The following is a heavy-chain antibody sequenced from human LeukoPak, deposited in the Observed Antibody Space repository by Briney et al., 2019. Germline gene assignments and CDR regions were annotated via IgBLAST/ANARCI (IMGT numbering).Heavy chain of an antibody. V-gene: IGHV3-30-3*01. D-gene: IGHD3-10*01. CDR3: ARERQDTIVHSGAFDI. J-gene: IGHJ3*02. Sequence: GWSLRLSCAASGFTFSTYFMHWVRQAPGKGLEWVAVISSDGSHTFYVESMKGRFTISRDNSKTTLYLQMNSLRAEDTAVYFCARERQDTIVHSGAFDIWGQGTMVTVSS. CDR1: GFTFSTYF. CDR2: ISSDGSHT.